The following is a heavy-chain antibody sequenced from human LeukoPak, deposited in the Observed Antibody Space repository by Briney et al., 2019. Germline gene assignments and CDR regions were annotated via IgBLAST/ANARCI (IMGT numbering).Heavy chain of an antibody. D-gene: IGHD5-12*01. CDR1: GFTFGDYA. J-gene: IGHJ6*02. V-gene: IGHV3-30*04. CDR2: ISYDGSNK. CDR3: AKGGYYYYYGMDV. Sequence: GRSLRLSCTASGFTFGDYAMSWVRQAPGKGLEWVAVISYDGSNKYYADSVKGRFTISRDNSKNTLYLQMNSLRAEDTAVYYCAKGGYYYYYGMDVWGQGTTVTVSS.